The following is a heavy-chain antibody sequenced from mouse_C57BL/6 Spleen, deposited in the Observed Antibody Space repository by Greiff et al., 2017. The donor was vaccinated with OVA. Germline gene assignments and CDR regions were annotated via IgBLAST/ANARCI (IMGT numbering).Heavy chain of an antibody. Sequence: EVQLQQSGPELVKPGASVKISCKASGYSFTDYNMNWVKQSNGKSLEWIGVINPNYGTTSYNQKFKGKATLTVDQSSSTAYMQLNSLTSEDSAGYYCARPFYGSSYAWLAYWGQGTLVTVSA. CDR2: INPNYGTT. J-gene: IGHJ3*01. V-gene: IGHV1-39*01. CDR3: ARPFYGSSYAWLAY. D-gene: IGHD1-1*01. CDR1: GYSFTDYN.